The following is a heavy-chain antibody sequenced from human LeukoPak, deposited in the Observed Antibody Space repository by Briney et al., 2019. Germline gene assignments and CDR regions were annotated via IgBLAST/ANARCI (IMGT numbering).Heavy chain of an antibody. J-gene: IGHJ4*02. D-gene: IGHD6-6*01. CDR2: IYYSGGT. V-gene: IGHV4-39*07. CDR3: ARDYSSSSVGIDY. Sequence: SETLSLTCTVSGGSISSSSYYWGWIRQPPGKGLEWIGSIYYSGGTYYNPSLKSRVTISVDTSKNQFSLKLSSVTAADTAVYYCARDYSSSSVGIDYWGQGTLVTVSS. CDR1: GGSISSSSYY.